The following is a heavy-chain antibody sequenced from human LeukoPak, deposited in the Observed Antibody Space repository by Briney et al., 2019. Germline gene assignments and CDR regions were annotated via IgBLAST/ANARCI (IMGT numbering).Heavy chain of an antibody. CDR2: IYSGGST. CDR1: GFTVSSNY. CDR3: ARVSVPLYDAFDI. V-gene: IGHV3-53*01. Sequence: PGGSLRLSCAASGFTVSSNYMSWVRQAPGKGLEWVSVIYSGGSTYYADSVKARFTISRDNSKNTLYLQMNSLRAEDTAVYYCARVSVPLYDAFDIWGQGTTVTVSS. J-gene: IGHJ3*02. D-gene: IGHD1-14*01.